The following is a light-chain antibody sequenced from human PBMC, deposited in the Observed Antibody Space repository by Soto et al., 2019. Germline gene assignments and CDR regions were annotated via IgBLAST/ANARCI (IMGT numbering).Light chain of an antibody. Sequence: DIPVTQSASSVSASVXDRVTITCQASQDIAAYLAWYQHKPGRAPELLIHAASSLQSGVPSRFSGSGSGTDFTLTINSLQPEDFATYYCQQGYSCPITFGQGTRLEIK. CDR1: QDIAAY. CDR3: QQGYSCPIT. J-gene: IGKJ5*01. V-gene: IGKV1D-12*01. CDR2: AAS.